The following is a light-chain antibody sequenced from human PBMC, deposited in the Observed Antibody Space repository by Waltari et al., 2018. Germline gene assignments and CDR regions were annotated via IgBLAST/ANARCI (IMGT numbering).Light chain of an antibody. CDR1: QSVLYNSDNKNY. CDR3: QQYYSIPRT. J-gene: IGKJ2*02. V-gene: IGKV4-1*01. Sequence: DIVMTQSPDSLAVSLGERATINCQSSQSVLYNSDNKNYLAWYQQKPGQPPKLLIYWASIQESGVPDRFSGSGSGTDFTFTISSLQAEDVAVYYCQQYYSIPRTYGQGTKLEIK. CDR2: WAS.